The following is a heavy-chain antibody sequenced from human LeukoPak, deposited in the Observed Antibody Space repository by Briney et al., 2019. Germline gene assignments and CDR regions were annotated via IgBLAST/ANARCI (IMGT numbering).Heavy chain of an antibody. J-gene: IGHJ4*02. CDR2: IYTGGNT. Sequence: GGSLRLSCAASGFTVSSNYMSWVRQAPGKGLEWVSLIYTGGNTYYADSVKGRFTLSRDNSKNTVYLQMNSLRVEDTAMYYCATISGLLYYFDSWGQGTLVTVSA. V-gene: IGHV3-66*01. CDR3: ATISGLLYYFDS. CDR1: GFTVSSNY.